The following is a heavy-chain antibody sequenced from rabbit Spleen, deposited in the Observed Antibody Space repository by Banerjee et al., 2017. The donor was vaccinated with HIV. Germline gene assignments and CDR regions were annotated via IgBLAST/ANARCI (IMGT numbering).Heavy chain of an antibody. CDR3: ATSFDYDGDFNL. V-gene: IGHV1S45*01. CDR2: IDTGFGGTT. CDR1: GFSFSSYY. J-gene: IGHJ4*01. Sequence: QEQLEESGGGLVQPEGSLTLACTASGFSFSSYYMCWVRPAPGKGLEWIACIDTGFGGTTYSASWAKGRFTISKPSSTTVPLQMTSLTAADTATYFCATSFDYDGDFNLWGQGSLVTVS. D-gene: IGHD2-1*01.